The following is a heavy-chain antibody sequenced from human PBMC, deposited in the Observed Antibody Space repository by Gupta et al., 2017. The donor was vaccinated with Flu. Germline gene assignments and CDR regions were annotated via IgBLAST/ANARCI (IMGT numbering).Heavy chain of an antibody. CDR2: IYWNDDK. CDR3: AHSKKERGGDYLVPAAGTYYFDY. Sequence: QITLKESGPTLVKPTQTLTLTCTFSGFSLSTSGVGVGWIRQPPGKALEWLALIYWNDDKRYSPSLKSRLTITKDTAKNQVVLTMTNMDPVDTATYYCAHSKKERGGDYLVPAAGTYYFDYWGQGTLVTVSS. J-gene: IGHJ4*02. V-gene: IGHV2-5*01. D-gene: IGHD6-13*01. CDR1: GFSLSTSGVG.